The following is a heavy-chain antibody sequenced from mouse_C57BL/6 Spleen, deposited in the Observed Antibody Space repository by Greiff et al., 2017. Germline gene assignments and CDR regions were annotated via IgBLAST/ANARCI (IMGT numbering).Heavy chain of an antibody. CDR3: ARHWDRAMDY. J-gene: IGHJ4*01. CDR1: GYTFTDYY. D-gene: IGHD4-1*01. V-gene: IGHV1-76*01. CDR2: IYPGSGNT. Sequence: VQLQQSGAELVRPGASVKLSCKASGYTFTDYYINWVKQRPGQGLAWIARIYPGSGNTYYNEKFKGKATLTAEKSSSTAYMQLSSLTSEDSAVYFCARHWDRAMDYWGQGTSVTVSS.